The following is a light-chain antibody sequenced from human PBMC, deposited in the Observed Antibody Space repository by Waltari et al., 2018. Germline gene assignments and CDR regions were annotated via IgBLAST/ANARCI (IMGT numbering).Light chain of an antibody. Sequence: QSVLTQPPSVSGPPGQRVTISCTGSSSNIGAGYDVPWYPQLPGTAPKLLIYGNSNRPSGVPDRFSGSKSGTSASLAITGLQAEDEADYYCQSYDSSLSGYVFGTGTKVTVL. J-gene: IGLJ1*01. V-gene: IGLV1-40*01. CDR2: GNS. CDR1: SSNIGAGYD. CDR3: QSYDSSLSGYV.